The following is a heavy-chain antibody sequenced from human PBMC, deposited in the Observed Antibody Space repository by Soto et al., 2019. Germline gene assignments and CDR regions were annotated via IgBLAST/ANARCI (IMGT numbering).Heavy chain of an antibody. V-gene: IGHV3-23*01. CDR1: GFTFSSYA. CDR2: ISGSGGST. CDR3: AKSTMALTWALDV. D-gene: IGHD3-10*01. J-gene: IGHJ6*02. Sequence: PGGSLRLSCSSSGFTFSSYAMSWVRQAPGKGLEWVSAISGSGGSTYYADSVKGRFTISRDNSKNTLYLQMNSLRAEDTAVYYCAKSTMALTWALDVWAQGTTVTVSS.